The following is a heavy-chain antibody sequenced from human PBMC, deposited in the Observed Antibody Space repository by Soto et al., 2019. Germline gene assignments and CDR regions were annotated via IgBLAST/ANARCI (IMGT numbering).Heavy chain of an antibody. V-gene: IGHV3-53*01. Sequence: GGSLRLSCAASGFTVSSYNMIWVRQAPVKGLEWVSVTYSGGTTQYADSVKGRFTVSRDNSKNTLYLQMSSLRDEDTAVYYCARKLSGAVQGWAYGMDVWGRGTTVTVSS. J-gene: IGHJ6*02. CDR1: GFTVSSYN. CDR3: ARKLSGAVQGWAYGMDV. D-gene: IGHD1-26*01. CDR2: TYSGGTT.